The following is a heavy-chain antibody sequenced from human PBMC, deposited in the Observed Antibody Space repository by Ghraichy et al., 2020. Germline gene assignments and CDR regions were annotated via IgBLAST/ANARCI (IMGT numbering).Heavy chain of an antibody. V-gene: IGHV3-21*01. Sequence: GGSLRLSCEVSGLTLSGYAMSWVRQAPGKGLEWVSSISSSSSYISYADSLKGRFTISRDNAKNSLYLQMNSLRAEDTAVYYCVRADYTVNYDGLNWFDPWGQGTLVTVSS. CDR1: GLTLSGYA. CDR2: ISSSSSYI. J-gene: IGHJ5*02. D-gene: IGHD1-7*01. CDR3: VRADYTVNYDGLNWFDP.